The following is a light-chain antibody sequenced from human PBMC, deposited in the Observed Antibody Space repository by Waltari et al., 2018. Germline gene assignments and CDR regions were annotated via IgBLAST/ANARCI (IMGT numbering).Light chain of an antibody. CDR2: EDN. CDR1: SGSIASNY. V-gene: IGLV6-57*04. J-gene: IGLJ2*01. CDR3: QSYNSSNVI. Sequence: NFMLTQPHSASESPGKTLTISCTRSSGSIASNYVQWYQQRPGRAPITVIYEDNERPSGVPDLFSGSIDSSSNSASLTISGLKTEDEADYYCQSYNSSNVIFGGGTKLTVL.